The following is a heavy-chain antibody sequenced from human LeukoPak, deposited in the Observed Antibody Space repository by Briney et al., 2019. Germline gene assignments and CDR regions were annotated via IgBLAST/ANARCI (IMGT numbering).Heavy chain of an antibody. CDR1: GGSISSSSYY. CDR2: IYYSGST. D-gene: IGHD4-23*01. Sequence: PSETLSLTCTVSGGSISSSSYYWGWIRQPPGKGLEWIGSIYYSGSTYYNPSLKSRVTISVDTSKNQFSLKLSSVTAADTAVYYCARGKRFYGGITPFDYWGQGTLVTVSS. J-gene: IGHJ4*02. CDR3: ARGKRFYGGITPFDY. V-gene: IGHV4-39*07.